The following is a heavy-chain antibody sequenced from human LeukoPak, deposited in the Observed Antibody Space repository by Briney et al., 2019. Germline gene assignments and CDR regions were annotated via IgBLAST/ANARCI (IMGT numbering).Heavy chain of an antibody. V-gene: IGHV7-4-1*02. CDR1: GGTFSSYA. CDR2: INTNTGNP. D-gene: IGHD3-10*01. Sequence: ASVKVSCKASGGTFSSYAISWVRQAPGQGLEWMGWINTNTGNPTYAQGFTGRFVFSLDTSVSTAYLQISSLKAEDTAVYYCARRGLLWFGELRGAFDIWGQGTMVTVSS. CDR3: ARRGLLWFGELRGAFDI. J-gene: IGHJ3*02.